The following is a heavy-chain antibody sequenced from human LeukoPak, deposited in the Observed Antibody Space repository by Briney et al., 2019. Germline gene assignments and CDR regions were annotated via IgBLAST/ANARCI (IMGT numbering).Heavy chain of an antibody. D-gene: IGHD1-26*01. CDR2: IYPGDSGP. CDR1: GYSFTSYC. V-gene: IGHV5-51*01. Sequence: GESLKISCKVSGYSFTSYCIGWVRQMPGKGLGWMGIIYPGDSGPTYSPSFQGQVTISVDKSINTAYLQWSSLQTSDTAMYYCGMSGDRVPLQDDVFDVWGQGTMVTVST. J-gene: IGHJ3*01. CDR3: GMSGDRVPLQDDVFDV.